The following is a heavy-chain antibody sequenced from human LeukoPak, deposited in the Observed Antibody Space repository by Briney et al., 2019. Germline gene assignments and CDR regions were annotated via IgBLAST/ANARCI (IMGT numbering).Heavy chain of an antibody. J-gene: IGHJ4*02. CDR1: GYDFTDNW. D-gene: IGHD5-18*01. Sequence: GESLKISCKASGYDFTDNWIAWVRQTPGKGLEWLGFVYGGDSDTRYSPSFQGQVTMSADKALNTAYLQWSSLQASDTGMYFCARSGSFGRGYNSDWGQGTPVTVSS. V-gene: IGHV5-51*01. CDR3: ARSGSFGRGYNSD. CDR2: VYGGDSDT.